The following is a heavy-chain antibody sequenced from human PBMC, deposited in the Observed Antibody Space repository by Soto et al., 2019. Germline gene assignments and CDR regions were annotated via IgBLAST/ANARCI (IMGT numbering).Heavy chain of an antibody. D-gene: IGHD1-26*01. CDR2: IYYSGST. CDR3: AREGGSY. Sequence: XETLSLTCTVSGCSISSYNWSWIRQPPGKGLDWIGYIYYSGSTNYNPSLKSRVTISVDTSKNQFSLKLSSVTAADTAVYYCAREGGSYWGQGTLVTVSS. V-gene: IGHV4-59*01. CDR1: GCSISSYN. J-gene: IGHJ4*02.